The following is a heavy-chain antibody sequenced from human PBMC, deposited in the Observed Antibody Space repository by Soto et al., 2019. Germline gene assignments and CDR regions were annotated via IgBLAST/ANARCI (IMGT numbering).Heavy chain of an antibody. CDR1: GFTFSSYG. D-gene: IGHD2-2*01. CDR2: ISYDGSNK. Sequence: LRLSCAASGFTFSSYGMHWVRQAPGKGLEWVAVISYDGSNKYYADSVKGRFTISRDNSKNTLYLQMNSLRAEDTAVYYCAKEEVCSSTSCYSVYYYYYGMDVWGQGTTVTVSS. V-gene: IGHV3-30*18. CDR3: AKEEVCSSTSCYSVYYYYYGMDV. J-gene: IGHJ6*02.